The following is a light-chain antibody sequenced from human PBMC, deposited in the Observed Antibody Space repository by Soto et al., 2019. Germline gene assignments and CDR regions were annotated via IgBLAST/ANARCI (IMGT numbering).Light chain of an antibody. CDR1: QSVSSN. Sequence: EIVMTQSPATLSVSPGERATRSCRASQSVSSNLAWYQQKPGQAPRLLIYGASTRATATPARFSGSGSGTEFTLTISSLQSEDFAVYYCQQYNNWPPWSFGQGTKVEVK. V-gene: IGKV3-15*01. J-gene: IGKJ1*01. CDR3: QQYNNWPPWS. CDR2: GAS.